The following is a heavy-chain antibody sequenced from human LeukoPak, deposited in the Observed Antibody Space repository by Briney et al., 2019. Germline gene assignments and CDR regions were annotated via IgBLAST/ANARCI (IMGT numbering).Heavy chain of an antibody. J-gene: IGHJ4*02. V-gene: IGHV4-39*07. CDR1: GGYISSSTNY. D-gene: IGHD3-10*01. CDR2: IYYSGST. Sequence: SETLSLTCTVSGGYISSSTNYWGWIRQPPGKGLEWIGSIYYSGSTYYNPSLKSRVTISVDTSKNQFSLKLSSVTAADTAVYYCASDRNSAWFYYWGQGTLVTVSS. CDR3: ASDRNSAWFYY.